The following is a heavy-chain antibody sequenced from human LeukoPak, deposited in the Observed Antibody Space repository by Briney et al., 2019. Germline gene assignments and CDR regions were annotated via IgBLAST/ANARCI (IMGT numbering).Heavy chain of an antibody. Sequence: PSETLSLTCTVSGGSISSYYRSWIRQPPGKGLEWIGYIYYSGSTNYNPSLKSRVTISVDTSKNQFSLKLSSVTAADTAVYYCARTVSAYCGGDCYSRTFEYWGQGTLVTVSS. V-gene: IGHV4-59*01. CDR2: IYYSGST. CDR1: GGSISSYY. D-gene: IGHD2-21*02. J-gene: IGHJ4*02. CDR3: ARTVSAYCGGDCYSRTFEY.